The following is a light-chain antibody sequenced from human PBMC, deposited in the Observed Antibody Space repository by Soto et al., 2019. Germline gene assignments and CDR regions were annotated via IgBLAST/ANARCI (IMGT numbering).Light chain of an antibody. CDR2: DGN. CDR1: SSDIWGYDY. Sequence: QSALTQPASVSGSPGQTITLSCTGTSSDIWGYDYVSWYQRHPGKAPKLIIYDGNNRPSGVSNRFSGAKSGNTASLTITGRQAEDEADDYCTSYARGSSHVVFGGGTKLTVL. V-gene: IGLV2-14*01. CDR3: TSYARGSSHVV. J-gene: IGLJ2*01.